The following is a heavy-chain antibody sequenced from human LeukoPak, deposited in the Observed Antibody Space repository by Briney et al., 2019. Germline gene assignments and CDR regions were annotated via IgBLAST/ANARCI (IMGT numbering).Heavy chain of an antibody. CDR1: GYSFTSYW. CDR3: ARAQLWFRSDAFDI. CDR2: IYPGDSDT. Sequence: GKSLKISCKGSGYSFTSYWIGWVRQMPGKGLEWMGIIYPGDSDTRYSSSFQGQVTISADKSISTAYLQWSSLKASDTAMYYCARAQLWFRSDAFDIWGQGTMVTVSS. D-gene: IGHD5-18*01. J-gene: IGHJ3*02. V-gene: IGHV5-51*01.